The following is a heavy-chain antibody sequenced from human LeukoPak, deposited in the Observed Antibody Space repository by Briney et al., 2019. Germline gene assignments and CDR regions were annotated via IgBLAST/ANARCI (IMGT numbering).Heavy chain of an antibody. CDR3: ARGRIGRIVVLPAAMRPPYDYGMDV. J-gene: IGHJ6*04. D-gene: IGHD2-2*01. Sequence: ASVKVSCKASGGTFTSYAISWVRQAPGQGLEWMGGIIPIFGTANYAQKFQGRVTITADESTSTAYMELSSLRSEDTAVYYCARGRIGRIVVLPAAMRPPYDYGMDVWGKGTTVTVSS. V-gene: IGHV1-69*01. CDR1: GGTFTSYA. CDR2: IIPIFGTA.